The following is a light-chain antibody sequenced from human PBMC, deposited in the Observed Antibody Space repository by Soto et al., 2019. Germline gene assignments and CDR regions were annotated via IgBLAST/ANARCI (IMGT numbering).Light chain of an antibody. CDR2: DNN. CDR1: SSNIGNNY. Sequence: QSVLTQPPSVSAAAGQKATIPCSGSSSNIGNNYLSWYQQLPGAAPKLLIYDNNKRPSGIPDRFSGSKSGTSATLGITGLQAGDEADYYCGTWDSSLSAYVFGTGTK. V-gene: IGLV1-51*01. J-gene: IGLJ1*01. CDR3: GTWDSSLSAYV.